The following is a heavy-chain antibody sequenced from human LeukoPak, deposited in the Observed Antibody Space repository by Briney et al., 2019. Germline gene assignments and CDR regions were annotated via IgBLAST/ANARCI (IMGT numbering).Heavy chain of an antibody. D-gene: IGHD4-17*01. CDR2: INPKNGVA. CDR1: GYRFTAYY. CDR3: ARAGYDYGDSGDF. V-gene: IGHV1-2*02. J-gene: IGHJ4*02. Sequence: ASVKVSCKASGYRFTAYYIHWVRQAPGQGLEWLGCINPKNGVANYTQKFQGRVTMATDTSITTGYMDVSRLKSDDTAVYFCARAGYDYGDSGDFWGQETLVTVSS.